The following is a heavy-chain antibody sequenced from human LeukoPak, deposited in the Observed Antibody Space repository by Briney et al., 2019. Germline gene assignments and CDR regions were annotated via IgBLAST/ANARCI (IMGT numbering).Heavy chain of an antibody. J-gene: IGHJ4*02. V-gene: IGHV4-34*01. CDR2: INHSGST. Sequence: SETLSLTCAVYGGSFSGYYWSWIRQPPGKGLEWIGEINHSGSTNYNPSLKSRVTISVDTSKNQFSLKLSSVTAADTAVYYCARGHYVLRFLEWSTPFDYWGKGTLVTVSS. CDR3: ARGHYVLRFLEWSTPFDY. D-gene: IGHD3-3*01. CDR1: GGSFSGYY.